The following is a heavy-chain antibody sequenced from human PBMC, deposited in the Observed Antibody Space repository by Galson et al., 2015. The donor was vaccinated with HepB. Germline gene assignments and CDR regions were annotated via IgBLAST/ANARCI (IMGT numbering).Heavy chain of an antibody. D-gene: IGHD3-9*01. J-gene: IGHJ4*02. Sequence: SLRLSCAASGFTFSSYAMHWVRQAPGKGLEWVAVISYDGSNKYYADSVKGRFTISRDNSKNTLYLQMNSLRAEDTAVYYCAREDYDILTGRGAFDYWGQGTLVTVSS. V-gene: IGHV3-30*04. CDR2: ISYDGSNK. CDR3: AREDYDILTGRGAFDY. CDR1: GFTFSSYA.